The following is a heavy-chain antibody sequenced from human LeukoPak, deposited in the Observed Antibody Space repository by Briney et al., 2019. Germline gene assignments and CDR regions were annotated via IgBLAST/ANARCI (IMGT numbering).Heavy chain of an antibody. Sequence: KTSETLSLTCTVSGGSISSYYWSWIRQPPGKGLEWIGYIYYSGSTNYNPSLKSRVTISVDTSKNQFSLKLSSVTAADTAVYYCARTTVTTAYLDYWGQGTLVTVSS. CDR3: ARTTVTTAYLDY. CDR2: IYYSGST. CDR1: GGSISSYY. D-gene: IGHD4-17*01. J-gene: IGHJ4*02. V-gene: IGHV4-59*01.